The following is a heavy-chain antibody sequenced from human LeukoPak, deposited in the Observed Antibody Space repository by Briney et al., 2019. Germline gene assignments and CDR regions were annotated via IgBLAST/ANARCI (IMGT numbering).Heavy chain of an antibody. Sequence: PSETLSLTCTVSGGSISSSRYYWGWIRQPPGKGLEWIGSIYYSGSTYYNPSLKSRVTISVDTSKNQFSLKLSSVTAADTAVYYCARSQQLGEYYFDYWGQGTLVTVSS. CDR3: ARSQQLGEYYFDY. D-gene: IGHD6-13*01. CDR2: IYYSGST. CDR1: GGSISSSRYY. V-gene: IGHV4-39*01. J-gene: IGHJ4*02.